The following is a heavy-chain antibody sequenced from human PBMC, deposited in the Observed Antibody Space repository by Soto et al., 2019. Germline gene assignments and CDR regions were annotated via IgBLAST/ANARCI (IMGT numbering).Heavy chain of an antibody. CDR1: GYTLTELS. CDR2: FDPEDGEI. D-gene: IGHD3-22*01. V-gene: IGHV1-24*01. CDR3: ATVSFSDAFDR. J-gene: IGHJ3*02. Sequence: ASVKVSCKVSGYTLTELSMHWVRQAPGKGPEWMGSFDPEDGEIIYAQKFQGRVTMTEDTSTDTAYMELSSLRSEDTAVYYCATVSFSDAFDRWGQGTMVTVSS.